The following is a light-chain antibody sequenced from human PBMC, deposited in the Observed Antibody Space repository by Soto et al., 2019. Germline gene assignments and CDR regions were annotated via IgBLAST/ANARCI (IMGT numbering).Light chain of an antibody. V-gene: IGLV2-14*01. CDR1: SSDVGNHNY. Sequence: QPVLTQPASVSGSPGQSITISCTGTSSDVGNHNYVSWYQQHPGKAPKLMIYEVTNRPSGVSNRFSGSKSGNTASLTISGLQAEDEGDYYCSSYTSSSTWVFGGGTKLTVL. CDR2: EVT. CDR3: SSYTSSSTWV. J-gene: IGLJ3*02.